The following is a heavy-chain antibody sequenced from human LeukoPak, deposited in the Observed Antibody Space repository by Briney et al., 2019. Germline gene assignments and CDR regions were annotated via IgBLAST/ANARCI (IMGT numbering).Heavy chain of an antibody. V-gene: IGHV3-53*05. CDR1: GFTVSSNY. CDR2: IYSGGST. J-gene: IGHJ6*02. CDR3: VKGMEDYDILTGVLDV. Sequence: PGGSLRLSCAASGFTVSSNYMSWVRQAPGKGLEWVSVIYSGGSTYYADSVKGRFTISRDNSKNTLYLQMNSLRAEDTAVYYCVKGMEDYDILTGVLDVWGQGTTVTVSS. D-gene: IGHD3-9*01.